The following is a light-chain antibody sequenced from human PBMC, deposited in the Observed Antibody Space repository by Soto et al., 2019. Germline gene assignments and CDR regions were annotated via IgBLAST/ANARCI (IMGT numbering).Light chain of an antibody. J-gene: IGKJ2*01. V-gene: IGKV3-20*01. CDR2: DAS. Sequence: EIVLTQSPGTLSLSPGETATLSCRASQSVRSNYLAWYQQKPGQAPRLLIYDASSRATGIPDRFSGSGSDTDFTITISRLEPEDFAVYYCQQYAGSPRTFGQGTKLEIK. CDR1: QSVRSNY. CDR3: QQYAGSPRT.